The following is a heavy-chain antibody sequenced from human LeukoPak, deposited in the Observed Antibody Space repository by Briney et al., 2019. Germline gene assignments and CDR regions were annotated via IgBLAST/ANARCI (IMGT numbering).Heavy chain of an antibody. J-gene: IGHJ3*02. D-gene: IGHD3-16*02. CDR2: ISAYNGNT. CDR3: ARGDYDYVWGSYRARHDAFDI. Sequence: GASVKVSCKASGYTFTSYGISWVRQAPGQGLEWMGWISAYNGNTNYAQKLQGRVTMTTDTSTSTAYMELRSLRSDDTAVYYCARGDYDYVWGSYRARHDAFDIWGQGTMVTVSS. V-gene: IGHV1-18*01. CDR1: GYTFTSYG.